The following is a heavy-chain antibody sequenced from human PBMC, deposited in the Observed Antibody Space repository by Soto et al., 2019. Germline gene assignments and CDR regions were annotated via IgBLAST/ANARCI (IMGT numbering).Heavy chain of an antibody. Sequence: CTFIQKPPGKGPEWIANVYYSSIINYNPSLKSRVTISVDTSKNHLSLKMISVTTADTAVYYCSRGVASNPLAGDWFAPRGNGTLVP. CDR2: VYYSSII. CDR3: SRGVASNPLAGDWFAP. D-gene: IGHD1-1*01. J-gene: IGHJ5*02. V-gene: IGHV4-61*03.